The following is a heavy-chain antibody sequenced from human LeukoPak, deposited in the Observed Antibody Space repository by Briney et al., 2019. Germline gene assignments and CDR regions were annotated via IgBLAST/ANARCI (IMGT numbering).Heavy chain of an antibody. Sequence: SETLSLTCSVSGDSMSHHYWSWIRQPPGKGLEWIGYIYYSGSTNYNPSLKSRVTISVDTSKNQFSPKLRSVTAADTAVYFCARSGDILTAYYYYFDYWGQGTLVTVSS. J-gene: IGHJ4*02. CDR1: GDSMSHHY. V-gene: IGHV4-59*08. D-gene: IGHD3-9*01. CDR3: ARSGDILTAYYYYFDY. CDR2: IYYSGST.